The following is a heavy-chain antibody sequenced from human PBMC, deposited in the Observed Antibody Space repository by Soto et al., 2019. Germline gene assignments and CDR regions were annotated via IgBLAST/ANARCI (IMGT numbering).Heavy chain of an antibody. Sequence: ASVKVSCKASGDTFTSYYMHWVRQAPGQGLEWMGIINPSGDTSYAQKFQGRVTITRDTSASTAYMELSSLRSEDTAVYYCVRGFRGGDADWFDPWGQGTLVTVSS. J-gene: IGHJ5*02. CDR1: GDTFTSYY. V-gene: IGHV1-46*01. D-gene: IGHD2-21*02. CDR2: INPSGDT. CDR3: VRGFRGGDADWFDP.